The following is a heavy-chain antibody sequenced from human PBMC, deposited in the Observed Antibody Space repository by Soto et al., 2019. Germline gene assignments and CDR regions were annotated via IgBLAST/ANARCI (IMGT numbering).Heavy chain of an antibody. J-gene: IGHJ4*02. Sequence: SETLSLTCTVSGGSISSGGYYWSWIRQHPGKSLEWIGYIYYSGSTYYNPSLKSRVTISVDTSKNQFSLKLSSVTAADTAVYYCARDQRYSSSGFDYWGQGTLVTVSS. CDR3: ARDQRYSSSGFDY. CDR1: GGSISSGGYY. D-gene: IGHD6-6*01. CDR2: IYYSGST. V-gene: IGHV4-31*03.